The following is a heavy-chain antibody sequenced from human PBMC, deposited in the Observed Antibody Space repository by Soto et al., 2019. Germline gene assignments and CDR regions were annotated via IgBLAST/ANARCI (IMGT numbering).Heavy chain of an antibody. CDR1: GFTFSSYW. CDR3: VRGVVAANCFDY. J-gene: IGHJ4*02. CDR2: INSDGSAT. D-gene: IGHD2-15*01. V-gene: IGHV3-74*01. Sequence: EVQLVDSGGDLVQPGGSPRLSCAASGFTFSSYWMHWVRQAPGKGLVWVSRINSDGSATNYADSVKGRFTISRDNAKNTLYLQMNSLRAEDTAVYFCVRGVVAANCFDYWGQGALVTVSS.